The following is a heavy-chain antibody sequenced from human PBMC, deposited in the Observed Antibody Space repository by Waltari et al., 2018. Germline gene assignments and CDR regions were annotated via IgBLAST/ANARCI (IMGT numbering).Heavy chain of an antibody. Sequence: QVQLQQWGAGLLKPSETLSLTCAVYGGSFSGYYWSWIRQPPGKGLEWIGEINHSGSTNYNPSLKSRVTISVDTSKNQFSLKLSSVTAADMAVYYCARVRDKYCSSTSCYVRPFDYWGQGTLVTVSS. V-gene: IGHV4-34*01. J-gene: IGHJ4*02. CDR3: ARVRDKYCSSTSCYVRPFDY. CDR2: INHSGST. D-gene: IGHD2-2*01. CDR1: GGSFSGYY.